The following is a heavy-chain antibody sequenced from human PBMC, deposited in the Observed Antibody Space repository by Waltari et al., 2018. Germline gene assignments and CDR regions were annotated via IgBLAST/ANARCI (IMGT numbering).Heavy chain of an antibody. V-gene: IGHV4-34*01. CDR3: ARREDDYGDPDDAFDI. Sequence: QVQLQQWGAGLLKPSETLSLTCAIYGGSFSGYYWSWIRQPPGKGLEWIGEINHSGSTNYNPSLKSRVTISVDTSKNQFSLKLSSVTAADTAVYYCARREDDYGDPDDAFDIWGQGTMVTVSS. CDR2: INHSGST. CDR1: GGSFSGYY. J-gene: IGHJ3*02. D-gene: IGHD4-17*01.